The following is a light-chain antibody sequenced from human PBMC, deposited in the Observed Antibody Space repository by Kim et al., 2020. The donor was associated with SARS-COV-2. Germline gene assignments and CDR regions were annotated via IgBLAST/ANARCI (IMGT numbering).Light chain of an antibody. J-gene: IGKJ1*01. CDR3: QQYGSSSWT. CDR2: GAS. Sequence: SPGERATPSCRASQSVSSSYLAWYQQKPGQAPRLLIHGASSRATGIPDRFSGSGSGTEFTLTISRLEPQDFAVYYCQQYGSSSWTFGQGTKVDIK. CDR1: QSVSSSY. V-gene: IGKV3-20*01.